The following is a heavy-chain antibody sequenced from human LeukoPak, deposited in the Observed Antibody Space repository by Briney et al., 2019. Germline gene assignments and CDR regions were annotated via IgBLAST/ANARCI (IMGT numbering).Heavy chain of an antibody. D-gene: IGHD3-22*01. V-gene: IGHV4-34*01. CDR1: GGSFSGYY. J-gene: IGHJ3*02. Sequence: SETLSLTCTVSGGSFSGYYWSWIRQPPGKGLEWIGEINHSGSTNYNPSLKSRVTISVDTSKNQFSLKLSSVTAADTAVYYCARRIDQYYYDSSGYSNAFDIWGQGTMVTVSS. CDR3: ARRIDQYYYDSSGYSNAFDI. CDR2: INHSGST.